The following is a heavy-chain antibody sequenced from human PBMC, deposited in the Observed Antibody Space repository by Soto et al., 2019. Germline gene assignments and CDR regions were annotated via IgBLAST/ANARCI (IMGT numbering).Heavy chain of an antibody. D-gene: IGHD3-10*01. CDR1: GFTFRSYA. V-gene: IGHV3-30-3*01. CDR3: AREPLDYYGSGRGMDV. CDR2: ISYDGSNK. J-gene: IGHJ6*02. Sequence: GGSLRLSCAASGFTFRSYAMHWVRQEPGKGLEWVAVISYDGSNKYYAYSVKGRFTISRDNSKNTLYLQMNSLRAEDTAVYYCAREPLDYYGSGRGMDVWGQGTTVTVSS.